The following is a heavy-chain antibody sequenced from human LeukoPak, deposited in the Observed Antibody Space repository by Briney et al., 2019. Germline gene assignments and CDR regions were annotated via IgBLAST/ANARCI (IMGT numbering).Heavy chain of an antibody. Sequence: GASVKVSCKASGYTLTSYGISWVRQAPGQELVCMGWTNTYNGNTNYAQNLQGRVTMTIDTSTNTAYMELRSLRSDDTAVYYCVRVSSSRGKLDASDIWGQGTMVTVSS. CDR1: GYTLTSYG. D-gene: IGHD6-6*01. V-gene: IGHV1-18*01. J-gene: IGHJ3*02. CDR2: TNTYNGNT. CDR3: VRVSSSRGKLDASDI.